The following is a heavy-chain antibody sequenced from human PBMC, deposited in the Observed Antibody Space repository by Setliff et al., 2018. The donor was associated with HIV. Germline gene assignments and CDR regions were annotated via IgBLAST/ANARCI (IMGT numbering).Heavy chain of an antibody. Sequence: GGSLRLSCAASGFTFSTYSMNWVRQAPRKGLEWVSSIGSSSTYLYYADSVKGRFTISRDNAKNSLYLQMNSLRAEDTAVYYCARLPSGYYYYYYMDVWGKGTTVTV. D-gene: IGHD1-26*01. CDR3: ARLPSGYYYYYYMDV. V-gene: IGHV3-21*01. CDR1: GFTFSTYS. J-gene: IGHJ6*03. CDR2: IGSSSTYL.